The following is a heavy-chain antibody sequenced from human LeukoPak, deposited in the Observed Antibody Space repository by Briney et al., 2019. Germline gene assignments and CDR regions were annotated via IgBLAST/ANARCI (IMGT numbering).Heavy chain of an antibody. CDR2: ISSSGSTI. Sequence: GGSLRLSCAASGFTFSSYEMNWVRQAPGKGLEWVSYISSSGSTIYYADSVKGRFTISRDNAKNSLYLQMNSLRAEDTAVYYCARVCGGSCKFLAYWGQGTLVTVSS. D-gene: IGHD2-15*01. V-gene: IGHV3-48*03. CDR3: ARVCGGSCKFLAY. J-gene: IGHJ4*02. CDR1: GFTFSSYE.